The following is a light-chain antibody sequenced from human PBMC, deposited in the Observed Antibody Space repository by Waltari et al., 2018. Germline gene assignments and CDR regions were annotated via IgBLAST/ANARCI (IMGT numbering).Light chain of an antibody. CDR2: RNN. CDR3: AAWDDSLSGRV. J-gene: IGLJ3*02. V-gene: IGLV1-47*01. Sequence: QSVLTQPPPASGTPGQRVTISCSGSSSNTGSTYVSWYQQLPGTAPKLLIYRNNQRPSGVPDRFSGSKSGTSASLAISGLRSEDEADYYCAAWDDSLSGRVFGGGTKLTVL. CDR1: SSNTGSTY.